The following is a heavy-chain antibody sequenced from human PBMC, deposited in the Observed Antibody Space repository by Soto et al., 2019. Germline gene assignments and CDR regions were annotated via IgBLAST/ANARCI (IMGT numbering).Heavy chain of an antibody. J-gene: IGHJ4*02. V-gene: IGHV4-61*01. CDR2: IYYSGST. Sequence: SETLSLTCAFSGDSVSSCNSNWSWNRQPPGMGLEWIGYIYYSGSTNYNPSLKSRVTISVDTSKNQFSLKLSSVTAADTAVYYCARDDFYDSSGYPVYWGQGTLVTVS. CDR3: ARDDFYDSSGYPVY. D-gene: IGHD3-22*01. CDR1: GDSVSSCNSN.